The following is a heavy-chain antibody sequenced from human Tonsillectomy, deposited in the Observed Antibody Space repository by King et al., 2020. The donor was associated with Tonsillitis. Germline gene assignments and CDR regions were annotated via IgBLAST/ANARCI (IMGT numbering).Heavy chain of an antibody. CDR1: GGSFSGYY. CDR2: INHSGST. J-gene: IGHJ4*02. V-gene: IGHV4-34*01. CDR3: ASENSSGYYEPDY. D-gene: IGHD3-22*01. Sequence: VQLQQWGAGLLKPSETLSLTCAVYGGSFSGYYWSWIRQPPGKGLEWIGEINHSGSTNYNPSLKSRVTISVDTSKNQFSLKLSSVTAADTAVYYCASENSSGYYEPDYWGQGTLVTVSS.